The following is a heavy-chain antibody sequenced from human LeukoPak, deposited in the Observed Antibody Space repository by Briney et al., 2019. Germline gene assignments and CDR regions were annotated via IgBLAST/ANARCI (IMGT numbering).Heavy chain of an antibody. V-gene: IGHV4-4*02. J-gene: IGHJ5*02. Sequence: SETLSLTCAVSGGSISSRNWWSWVRQPPGKGLEWIGEIYHSGSTNYNPSLRSRVSISVDTSKNQFSLKLTSVTAADTAVYYCARAGIGIEVAGTIHNWFDPWGQGTQVTVSS. CDR3: ARAGIGIEVAGTIHNWFDP. D-gene: IGHD6-19*01. CDR1: GGSISSRNW. CDR2: IYHSGST.